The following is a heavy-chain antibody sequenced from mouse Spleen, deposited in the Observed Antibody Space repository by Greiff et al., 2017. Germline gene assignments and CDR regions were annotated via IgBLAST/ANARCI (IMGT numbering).Heavy chain of an antibody. J-gene: IGHJ2*01. CDR2: ISSGGGNT. Sequence: EVKLVESGGGLVKLGGSLKLSCAASGFTFSSYAMSWVRQTPEKRLEWVATISSGGGNTYYPDSVKGRFTISRDNAKNTLYLQMSSLKSEDTAMYYCARQVYGSSQYYFDYWGQGTTLTVSS. CDR1: GFTFSSYA. CDR3: ARQVYGSSQYYFDY. V-gene: IGHV5-9*04. D-gene: IGHD1-1*01.